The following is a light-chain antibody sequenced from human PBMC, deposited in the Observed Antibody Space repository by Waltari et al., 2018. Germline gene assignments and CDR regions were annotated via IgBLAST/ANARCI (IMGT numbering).Light chain of an antibody. Sequence: DIVMTPSPDSLAVSLGERANTNCKSSQTILYRSNNKTYLAWYQQKPGQPPKLLIYWASTRESGVPDRFGGSGSGTHFTLTINSLQAEDVAVYYCQQYYNTPWTFGQGTKVEIK. J-gene: IGKJ1*01. CDR1: QTILYRSNNKTY. CDR3: QQYYNTPWT. V-gene: IGKV4-1*01. CDR2: WAS.